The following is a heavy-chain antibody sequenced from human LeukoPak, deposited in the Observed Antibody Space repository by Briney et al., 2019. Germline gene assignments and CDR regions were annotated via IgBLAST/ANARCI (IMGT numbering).Heavy chain of an antibody. CDR2: MNPNSGNT. D-gene: IGHD3-3*01. CDR3: ARGPELRFLEWLVP. V-gene: IGHV1-8*02. CDR1: GYTFTNYD. Sequence: GASVKVSCKASGYTFTNYDINWVRQATGQGLEWMGWMNPNSGNTGYAQKFQGRVTMNRNTSISTAYMEPSSLRYEDTAVYYCARGPELRFLEWLVPWGQGTLVTVSS. J-gene: IGHJ5*02.